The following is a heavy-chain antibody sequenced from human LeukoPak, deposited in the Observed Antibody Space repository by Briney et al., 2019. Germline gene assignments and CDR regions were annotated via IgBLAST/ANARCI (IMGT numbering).Heavy chain of an antibody. CDR1: GFTLTIYA. D-gene: IGHD1-26*01. J-gene: IGHJ5*02. Sequence: GGSLRLSCAASGFTLTIYAMSWVRQAPGKGLEWVSSISGSGGGTNYADSVKGRFTISRDSSKNTLYLQMNSLRAEDTAIYYCAKREWELPQYNWFDPWGQGTLVTVSS. V-gene: IGHV3-23*01. CDR2: ISGSGGGT. CDR3: AKREWELPQYNWFDP.